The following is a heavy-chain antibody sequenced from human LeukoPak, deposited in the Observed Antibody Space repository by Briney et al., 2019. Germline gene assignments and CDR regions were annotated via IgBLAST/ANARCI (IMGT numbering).Heavy chain of an antibody. J-gene: IGHJ3*02. D-gene: IGHD4-23*01. CDR1: GYTFTGYY. CDR2: NNPNSGGT. V-gene: IGHV1-2*02. CDR3: ARFAVVTDAFDI. Sequence: GASVKVSCKASGYTFTGYYMHWVRQAPGQGLEWMGWNNPNSGGTNYAQKFQGRVTMTRDTSISTAYMELSRLRSDDTAVYYCARFAVVTDAFDIWGQGTMVTVSS.